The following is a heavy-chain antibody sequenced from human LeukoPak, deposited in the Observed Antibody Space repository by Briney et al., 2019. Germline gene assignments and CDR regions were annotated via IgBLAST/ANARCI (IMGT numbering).Heavy chain of an antibody. V-gene: IGHV3-15*01. J-gene: IGHJ4*02. CDR3: TSEDQGGFDY. Sequence: GGSLRLSCVASGFTFSNAWMSWVRQAPIKGLEWVGRIKRKIDGETTDYAAPAKGRSTISRDDSKNTLYLQMNSLKTEDTAVYYCTSEDQGGFDYWGRGTLVTVSS. CDR1: GFTFSNAW. D-gene: IGHD1-26*01. CDR2: IKRKIDGETT.